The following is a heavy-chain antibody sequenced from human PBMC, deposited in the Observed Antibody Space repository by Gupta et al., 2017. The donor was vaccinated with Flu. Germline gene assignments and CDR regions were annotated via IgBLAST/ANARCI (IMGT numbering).Heavy chain of an antibody. D-gene: IGHD5-18*01. V-gene: IGHV4-34*01. CDR3: ARGSVRIQLWSRCSRFDP. CDR2: INHSGST. Sequence: QVQLQQWGAGLLKPSETLSLTCAVYGGSFSGYYWSWIRQPPGKGLEWIGEINHSGSTNYNPSLKSRVTISVDTSKNQFSLKLSSVTAADTAVYYCARGSVRIQLWSRCSRFDPWGQGTLVTVSS. CDR1: GGSFSGYY. J-gene: IGHJ5*02.